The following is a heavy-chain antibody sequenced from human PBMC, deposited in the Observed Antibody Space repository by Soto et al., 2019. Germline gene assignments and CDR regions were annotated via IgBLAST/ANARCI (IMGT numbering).Heavy chain of an antibody. J-gene: IGHJ4*02. Sequence: QVQLVESGGGVVQPGRSLRLSCAASGFTFSSYGMHWVRQAPGKGLEWVAVIWYDGSNKYYADSVKGRFTISRDNSKNTRYLQMNSLRAEDTAVYYCARDGTDWNLDYWGQGTLVTVSS. CDR1: GFTFSSYG. CDR2: IWYDGSNK. D-gene: IGHD1-1*01. CDR3: ARDGTDWNLDY. V-gene: IGHV3-33*01.